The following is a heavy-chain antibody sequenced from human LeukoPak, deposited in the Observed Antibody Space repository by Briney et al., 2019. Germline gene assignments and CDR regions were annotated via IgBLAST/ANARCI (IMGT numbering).Heavy chain of an antibody. Sequence: GASVKVSCKASGYTFTGYYIHWVRQAPGQGLEWMGWINPNSGVTHYPQKFQGRVTMTRDTSIRTAYMEVSSLRSDDTAVYYCARQGYSGHSQGAADYWGQGTLVTASS. V-gene: IGHV1-2*02. J-gene: IGHJ4*02. CDR2: INPNSGVT. CDR3: ARQGYSGHSQGAADY. CDR1: GYTFTGYY. D-gene: IGHD4-23*01.